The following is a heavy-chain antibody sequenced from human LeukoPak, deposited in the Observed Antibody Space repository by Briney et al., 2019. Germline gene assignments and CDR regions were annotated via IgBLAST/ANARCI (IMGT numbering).Heavy chain of an antibody. CDR2: FIPTFRTA. Sequence: SVKVSCKASGGSFSNYAHSWVRQAPGQGLEWMGGFIPTFRTANYAQKFQGRVTITTDESTSTAYMELRGLRSEDTAVYYCAREVGYSSGVDYWGQGTLVTVSS. CDR1: GGSFSNYA. V-gene: IGHV1-69*05. CDR3: AREVGYSSGVDY. J-gene: IGHJ4*02. D-gene: IGHD6-19*01.